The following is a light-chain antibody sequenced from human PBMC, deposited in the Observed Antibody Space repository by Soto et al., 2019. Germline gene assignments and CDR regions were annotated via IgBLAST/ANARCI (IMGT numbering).Light chain of an antibody. CDR1: QSVSSS. V-gene: IGKV3-11*01. CDR3: QQYIQWPPEM. Sequence: EIVLTQSPATLSLSPGERATLSCRASQSVSSSLAWYQQKPGQAPRLLIYAASHRATGIPTRFSGSGSGTDFTLTISSLQSEDFAVYYCQQYIQWPPEMFGPGTKVDIK. CDR2: AAS. J-gene: IGKJ1*01.